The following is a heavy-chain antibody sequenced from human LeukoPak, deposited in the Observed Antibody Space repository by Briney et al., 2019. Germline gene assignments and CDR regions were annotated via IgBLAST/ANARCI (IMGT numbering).Heavy chain of an antibody. J-gene: IGHJ6*04. CDR1: GGTFSSYA. CDR3: ARGQHRSSWGMVGLYYYYGMDV. D-gene: IGHD6-13*01. V-gene: IGHV1-69*13. Sequence: SVKVSCKASGGTFSSYAISWVRQAPGQGLEWMGGIIPIFGTANYAQKFQGRVTITADESTSTAYMELSSLRSEDTAVYYCARGQHRSSWGMVGLYYYYGMDVWGKGTTVTVSS. CDR2: IIPIFGTA.